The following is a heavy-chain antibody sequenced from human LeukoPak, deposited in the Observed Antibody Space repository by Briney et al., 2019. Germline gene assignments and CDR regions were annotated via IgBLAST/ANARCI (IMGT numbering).Heavy chain of an antibody. J-gene: IGHJ3*01. CDR3: AWWRGGSGLR. D-gene: IGHD6-19*01. CDR1: GGTFSSYA. V-gene: IGHV1-69*05. Sequence: ASVKVSCKASGGTFSSYAISWVRQAPGQGLEWMGGIIPIFGTANYAQKFQGRVTITTDESTSTAYMELSSLRSEDTAVYYCAWWRGGSGLRWGQGTMVTVSS. CDR2: IIPIFGTA.